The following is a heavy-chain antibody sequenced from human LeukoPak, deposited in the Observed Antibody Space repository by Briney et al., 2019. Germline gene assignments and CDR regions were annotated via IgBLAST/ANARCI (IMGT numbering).Heavy chain of an antibody. CDR2: INPNSGGT. Sequence: GASVKVSCKASGYTFTSYDINWVRQATGQGLEWMGRINPNSGGTNYAQKFQGRVTMTRDTSISTAYMELSRLRSDDTAVYYCARDGLLRDEYNWSDPWGQGTLVTVSS. CDR1: GYTFTSYD. CDR3: ARDGLLRDEYNWSDP. D-gene: IGHD2-21*01. V-gene: IGHV1-2*06. J-gene: IGHJ5*02.